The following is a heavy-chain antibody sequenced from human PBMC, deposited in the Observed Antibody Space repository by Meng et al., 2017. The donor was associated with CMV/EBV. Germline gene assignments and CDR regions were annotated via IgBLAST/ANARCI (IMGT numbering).Heavy chain of an antibody. CDR1: GGSISSSNW. Sequence: SETLSLTCAVSGGSISSSNWWSWVRQPPGKGLEWIGEINHSGSTNYNPSLKSRVTISVDKSKNQFSLKLSSVTAADTAVYYCARRPLYIVVVPAARNWFDPWGQGTLVTVSS. CDR2: INHSGST. D-gene: IGHD2-2*01. CDR3: ARRPLYIVVVPAARNWFDP. J-gene: IGHJ5*02. V-gene: IGHV4-4*02.